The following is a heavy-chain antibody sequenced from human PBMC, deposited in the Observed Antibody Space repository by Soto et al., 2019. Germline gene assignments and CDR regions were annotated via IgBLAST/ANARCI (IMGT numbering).Heavy chain of an antibody. V-gene: IGHV4-59*01. J-gene: IGHJ4*02. Sequence: SETLSLTCTVSGGSIGSYYWSWIRQPPGKGLEWIGYIYYSGSTNYNPSLKSRVTISVNTSKNQFSLKLSSVTAADTAVYYCARVGYYDSSGYLDYWGQGTLVTVSS. CDR2: IYYSGST. CDR1: GGSIGSYY. CDR3: ARVGYYDSSGYLDY. D-gene: IGHD3-22*01.